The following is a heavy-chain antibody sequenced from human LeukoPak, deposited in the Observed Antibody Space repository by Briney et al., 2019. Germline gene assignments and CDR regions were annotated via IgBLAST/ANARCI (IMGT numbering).Heavy chain of an antibody. V-gene: IGHV3-74*01. D-gene: IGHD4-17*01. Sequence: SGGSLGLSCAASGFTFSSYWMVWVRQAPGKGLVWVSATNTDGSTKTYADSVKGRFTIARDNARNTVYLQMNSLRVEDTAVYYCYGANVPHWGPGTLVTVHS. J-gene: IGHJ1*01. CDR1: GFTFSSYW. CDR2: TNTDGSTK. CDR3: YGANVPH.